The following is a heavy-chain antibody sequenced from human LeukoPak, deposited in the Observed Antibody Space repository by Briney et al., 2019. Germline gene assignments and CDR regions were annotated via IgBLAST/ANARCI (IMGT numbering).Heavy chain of an antibody. CDR2: IYYSGST. V-gene: IGHV4-59*01. D-gene: IGHD3-22*01. J-gene: IGHJ4*02. CDR1: GGSINNYY. CDR3: ARGQYDSSGYYGPGFDY. Sequence: SETLSLTCTVSGGSINNYYWGWIRQPPGKGLEWIGYIYYSGSTTYNPSLKSRATISVDTSKNQFSLKLSSVTAADTAVYYCARGQYDSSGYYGPGFDYWGQGTLVTVSS.